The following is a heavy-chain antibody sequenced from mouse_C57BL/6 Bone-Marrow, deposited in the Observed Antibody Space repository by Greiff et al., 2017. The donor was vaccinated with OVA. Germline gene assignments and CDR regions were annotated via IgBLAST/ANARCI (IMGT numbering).Heavy chain of an antibody. J-gene: IGHJ4*01. V-gene: IGHV1-64*01. D-gene: IGHD4-1*01. CDR1: GYTFTSYW. Sequence: QVQLQQPGAELVKPGASVKLSCKASGYTFTSYWMHWVKQRPGQGLEWIGMIHPNSGSTNYNEKFKSKATLTVDKSSSTAYMQLSSLTSEDSAVYYCARGNWDGSYAMDYWGQGTSVTVSS. CDR3: ARGNWDGSYAMDY. CDR2: IHPNSGST.